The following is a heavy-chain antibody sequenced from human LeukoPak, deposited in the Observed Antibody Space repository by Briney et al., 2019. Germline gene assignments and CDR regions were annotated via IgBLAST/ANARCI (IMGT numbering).Heavy chain of an antibody. Sequence: KTSETLSLTCTVSGGSISNYYWSWIRQPPGKGLEWIGYISYSGSTKYNPSLNSRVTISVDTSKNQFSLKLSSVTAADTAVYYCARWDPSTVMVRGVAYYFDYWGQGTLVTVSS. D-gene: IGHD3-10*01. CDR3: ARWDPSTVMVRGVAYYFDY. J-gene: IGHJ4*02. V-gene: IGHV4-59*12. CDR2: ISYSGST. CDR1: GGSISNYY.